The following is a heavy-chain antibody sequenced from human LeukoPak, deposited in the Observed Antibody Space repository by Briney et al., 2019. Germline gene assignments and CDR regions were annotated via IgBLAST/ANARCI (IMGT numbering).Heavy chain of an antibody. D-gene: IGHD1-26*01. CDR2: IIPIFGTA. Sequence: SVKVSCKASGGTFSNYAISWVRQAPGQGLEWMGGIIPIFGTASYAQKFQGRVTITADESTSTAYMELSSLRSEDTAVYYCASLVVGATPSDYGMDVWGQGTTVTVSS. CDR1: GGTFSNYA. CDR3: ASLVVGATPSDYGMDV. V-gene: IGHV1-69*13. J-gene: IGHJ6*02.